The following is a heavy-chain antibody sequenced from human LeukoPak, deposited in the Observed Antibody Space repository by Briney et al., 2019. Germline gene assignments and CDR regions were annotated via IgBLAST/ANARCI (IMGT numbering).Heavy chain of an antibody. CDR3: ARRGAYCGGDCYEYYFDY. D-gene: IGHD2-21*02. CDR1: GGSFSGYY. Sequence: SGTLSLTCAVYGGSFSGYYWSWIRQPPGKGLEWIGEINHSGSTNYNPSLKSRVTISVDTSKNQFSLKLSSVTAADTAVYYCARRGAYCGGDCYEYYFDYWGQGTLVTVSS. V-gene: IGHV4-34*01. CDR2: INHSGST. J-gene: IGHJ4*02.